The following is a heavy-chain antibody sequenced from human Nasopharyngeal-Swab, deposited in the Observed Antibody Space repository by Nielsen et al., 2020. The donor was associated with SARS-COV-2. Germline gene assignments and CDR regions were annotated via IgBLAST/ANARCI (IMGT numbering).Heavy chain of an antibody. D-gene: IGHD6-19*01. J-gene: IGHJ4*02. CDR2: ISYSGRT. CDR3: ATYSSGWYEGDFDY. Sequence: SETLSLTCTVSGGSISSNNYYWGWIRQPPGKGPEWIGNISYSGRTYYNPSLKSRVTISVDTSKNQFSLKLSSVTAADTAVYYCATYSSGWYEGDFDYWGQGTLVTVSS. V-gene: IGHV4-39*01. CDR1: GGSISSNNYY.